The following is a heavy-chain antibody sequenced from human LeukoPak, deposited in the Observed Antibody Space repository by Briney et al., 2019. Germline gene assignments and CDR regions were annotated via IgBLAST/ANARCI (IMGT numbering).Heavy chain of an antibody. CDR2: ISYDGSNK. V-gene: IGHV3-30*01. CDR1: GFTLSSHA. J-gene: IGHJ5*02. D-gene: IGHD6-13*01. Sequence: PGRSLILSCAASGFTLSSHAMHWVRQAPGKGLEWVAVISYDGSNKYYADSVKGRFTISRDNSKNTLYLQMNSLRAEDTAVYYCARDHRSLGIAAPFDPWGQGTLVTVSS. CDR3: ARDHRSLGIAAPFDP.